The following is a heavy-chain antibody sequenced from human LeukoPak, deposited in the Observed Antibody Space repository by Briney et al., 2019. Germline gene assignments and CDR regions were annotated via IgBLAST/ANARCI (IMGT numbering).Heavy chain of an antibody. V-gene: IGHV1-69*13. CDR1: GGTFSNYA. D-gene: IGHD3-3*01. Sequence: SVKVSCKASGGTFSNYAISWVRQAPGQGLEWMGGIITNFGTTNYAQKFQGRVTITADESTSTVYMELSSLRSEDMAVYYCARPRTYYDFWRGYPPFDYWGQGTLVTVSS. CDR3: ARPRTYYDFWRGYPPFDY. CDR2: IITNFGTT. J-gene: IGHJ4*02.